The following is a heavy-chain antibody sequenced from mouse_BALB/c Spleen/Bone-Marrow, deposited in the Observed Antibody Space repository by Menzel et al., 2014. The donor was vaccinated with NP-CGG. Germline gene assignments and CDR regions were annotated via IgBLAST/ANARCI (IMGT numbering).Heavy chain of an antibody. D-gene: IGHD1-1*01. V-gene: IGHV1-80*01. Sequence: VQLQQSGAELVRPGSSVKISCKASGYVFTDYWMNWLRQRPGQGLEWIGQIFPVNADTNYKANFKDKVTLTADKSSTTAYMQLNSLTSEDPAVYFCARFATGSFAYWGQGTLVTVSA. CDR3: ARFATGSFAY. CDR1: GYVFTDYW. CDR2: IFPVNADT. J-gene: IGHJ3*01.